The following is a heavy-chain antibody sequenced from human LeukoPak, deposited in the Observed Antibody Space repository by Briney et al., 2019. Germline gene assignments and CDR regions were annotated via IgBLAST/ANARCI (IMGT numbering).Heavy chain of an antibody. CDR1: GFTFSSYS. CDR2: ISSSSSTI. Sequence: GGSLRLSCAASGFTFSSYSMNWVRQAPGKGLEWVSYISSSSSTIYYADSVKGRFTISRDNAKNSLYLQMNSLRAEDTAVYYCAREGYDYVWGSYRPFDYWGQGTLVTVSS. D-gene: IGHD3-16*02. V-gene: IGHV3-48*04. J-gene: IGHJ4*02. CDR3: AREGYDYVWGSYRPFDY.